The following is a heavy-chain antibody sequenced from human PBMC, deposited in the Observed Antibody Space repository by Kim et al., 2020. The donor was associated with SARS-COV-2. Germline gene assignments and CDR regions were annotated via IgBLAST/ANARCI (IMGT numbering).Heavy chain of an antibody. Sequence: YAYPVKGRFTFSRDNSKNTLYLQMISLRAGDTGVYYCASDMDSREGVGYWGQGTLVTVSS. J-gene: IGHJ4*02. V-gene: IGHV3-74*01. D-gene: IGHD3-3*01. CDR3: ASDMDSREGVGY.